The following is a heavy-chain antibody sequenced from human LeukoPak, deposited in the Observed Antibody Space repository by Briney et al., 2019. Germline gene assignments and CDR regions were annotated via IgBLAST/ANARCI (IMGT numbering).Heavy chain of an antibody. Sequence: SETLSLTCTVSGGSISSYYWSWIRQPPGKGLEWIGYIYYSGSTNYNPSLKSRVTISVDTSKNQFSLKLSSVTAADTAVYYCARYYYYGMDVWGQGTTVTVSS. CDR3: ARYYYYGMDV. CDR2: IYYSGST. J-gene: IGHJ6*02. CDR1: GGSISSYY. V-gene: IGHV4-59*08.